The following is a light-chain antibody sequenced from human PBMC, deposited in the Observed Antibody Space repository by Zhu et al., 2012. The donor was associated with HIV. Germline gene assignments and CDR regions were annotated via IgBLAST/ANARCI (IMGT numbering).Light chain of an antibody. Sequence: GDRVTITCRPSQRVYTSLAWYQQKPGKAPKLLINGASSLERGVASRFSGSGSETEFTLTINNLQPDDSATYYCQQYSSYRTFGQGTKVEIK. J-gene: IGKJ1*01. CDR2: GAS. CDR1: QRVYTS. V-gene: IGKV1-5*03. CDR3: QQYSSYRT.